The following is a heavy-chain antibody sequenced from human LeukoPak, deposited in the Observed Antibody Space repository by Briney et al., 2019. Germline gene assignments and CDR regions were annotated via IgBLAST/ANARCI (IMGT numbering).Heavy chain of an antibody. Sequence: SETLSLTCAVYGGSFSGYYWSWIRQPPGKGLEWIGEINHSGSTNYNPSLKSQVTISVDTSKNQFSLKLSSVTAADTAVYYCARGWYGYNWCDPWGQGTLVTVSS. D-gene: IGHD6-13*01. CDR2: INHSGST. CDR1: GGSFSGYY. CDR3: ARGWYGYNWCDP. V-gene: IGHV4-34*01. J-gene: IGHJ5*02.